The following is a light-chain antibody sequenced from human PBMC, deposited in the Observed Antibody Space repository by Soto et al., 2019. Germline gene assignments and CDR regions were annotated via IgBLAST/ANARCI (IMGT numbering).Light chain of an antibody. CDR3: QQSYTTPR. Sequence: DIQMTQSPSTRSASVGARVTITCRTSQSISNYLNWYQHKPGKAPKFLIYAASSLQSGVPSRFSGSGSGTDFTLTISSLRPEDFATYYFQQSYTTPRFGPGTKVDIK. CDR1: QSISNY. J-gene: IGKJ3*01. CDR2: AAS. V-gene: IGKV1-39*01.